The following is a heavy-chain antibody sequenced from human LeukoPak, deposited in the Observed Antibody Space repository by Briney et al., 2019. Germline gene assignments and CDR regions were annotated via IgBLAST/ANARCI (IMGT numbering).Heavy chain of an antibody. J-gene: IGHJ6*03. CDR1: GGSISSSSYY. D-gene: IGHD2-2*01. V-gene: IGHV4-61*02. CDR2: IYTSGST. CDR3: ARDQPLLRYCSSTSCYLGYMDV. Sequence: SETLSLTCTVSGGSISSSSYYWSWIRQPAGKGLEWIGRIYTSGSTNYNPSLKSRVTMSVDTSKNQFSLKLSSVTAADTAVYYCARDQPLLRYCSSTSCYLGYMDVWGKGTTVTVSS.